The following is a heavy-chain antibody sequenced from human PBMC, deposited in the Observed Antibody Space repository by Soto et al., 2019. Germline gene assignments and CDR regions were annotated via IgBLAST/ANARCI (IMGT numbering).Heavy chain of an antibody. V-gene: IGHV1-69*13. Sequence: SVKVSCKASGGTFSSYAISWVRQAPGQGLEWMGGIIPIFGTANYAQKFQGRVTITADESTSTAYMELSSLRSEDTAVYYCARREWSGYYFDYWGQGTLVTVSS. CDR2: IIPIFGTA. CDR3: ARREWSGYYFDY. D-gene: IGHD3-3*01. J-gene: IGHJ4*02. CDR1: GGTFSSYA.